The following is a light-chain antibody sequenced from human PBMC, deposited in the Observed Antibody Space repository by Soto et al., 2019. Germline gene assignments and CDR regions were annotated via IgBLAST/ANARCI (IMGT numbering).Light chain of an antibody. CDR2: GAS. J-gene: IGKJ4*01. Sequence: EIVMTQSPANLSVSPGERVTLSCRASQSVSSNLAWYQHRPGQAPRLLIYGASTRATGIPARFSGSGSGTEFTLTISSLQSEDFAVYYCQQYNGWPLTFGGGTKVDI. CDR3: QQYNGWPLT. V-gene: IGKV3-15*01. CDR1: QSVSSN.